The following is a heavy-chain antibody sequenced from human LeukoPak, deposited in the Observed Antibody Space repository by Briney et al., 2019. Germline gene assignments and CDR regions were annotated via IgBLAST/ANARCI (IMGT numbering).Heavy chain of an antibody. CDR2: ISSSSTI. CDR3: ARCGIRDGPWNYFDL. V-gene: IGHV3-48*04. CDR1: GFTFSSYS. Sequence: GGSLRLSCAASGFTFSSYSMNWVRQAPGKGLEWVSYISSSSTIYYADSVKGRFTISRDNAKNSLCLQMNSLRAEDTAVYYCARCGIRDGPWNYFDLWGRGTLVTVSS. J-gene: IGHJ2*01. D-gene: IGHD5-24*01.